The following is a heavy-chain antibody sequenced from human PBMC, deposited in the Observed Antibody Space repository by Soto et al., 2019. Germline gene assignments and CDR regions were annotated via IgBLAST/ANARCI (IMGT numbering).Heavy chain of an antibody. D-gene: IGHD3-10*01. CDR3: ARDRSYGSGSYFDY. CDR2: IIPIFGTA. J-gene: IGHJ4*02. Sequence: SVKVSCKASGGTFSSYAISWVRQAPGQGLEWMGGIIPIFGTANYAQKFQGRVTITADESTSTAYMELSSLRSEDTAVYYCARDRSYGSGSYFDYWGQGTLVTVSS. V-gene: IGHV1-69*13. CDR1: GGTFSSYA.